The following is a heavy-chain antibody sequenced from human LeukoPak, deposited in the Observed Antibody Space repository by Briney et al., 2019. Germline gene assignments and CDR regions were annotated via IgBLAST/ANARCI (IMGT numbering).Heavy chain of an antibody. D-gene: IGHD3-22*01. CDR1: GGSISSSGY. CDR3: AKAIDSRGYWYERGADY. V-gene: IGHV3-23*01. Sequence: ETLSLTCTVSGGSISSSGYYWGWIRQAPGKGLEWVSTISGHGDTTYDADSVKGRFTISRDNSKNTMFLQMSSLRAEDTAIYYCAKAIDSRGYWYERGADYWGQGTLVTVSS. J-gene: IGHJ4*02. CDR2: ISGHGDTT.